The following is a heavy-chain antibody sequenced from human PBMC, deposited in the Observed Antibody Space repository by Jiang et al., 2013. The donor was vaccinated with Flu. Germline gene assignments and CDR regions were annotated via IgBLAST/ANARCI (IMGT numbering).Heavy chain of an antibody. CDR2: INTNTANP. D-gene: IGHD6-19*01. CDR3: VLAGTTGTFDS. J-gene: IGHJ4*02. V-gene: IGHV7-4-1*02. CDR1: GYSFISYA. Sequence: KVSCKASGYSFISYAMNWVRQAPGQGLEWMGWINTNTANPTYAQGFTGRFVFSLDTSVSTTYLQISSLKSEDTAVYYCVLAGTTGTFDSWGQGNPGSPSPQ.